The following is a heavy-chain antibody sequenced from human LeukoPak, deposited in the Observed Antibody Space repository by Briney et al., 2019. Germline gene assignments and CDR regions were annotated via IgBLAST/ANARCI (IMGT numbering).Heavy chain of an antibody. CDR3: ARGGGATRIDY. V-gene: IGHV4-61*02. Sequence: PSQTLSLTCSVSGDSIRSGTYYWSWIRQPAGKGLEWIGRIYTSGSTSYNPSLKSRVTISVDTPKNQFSLKLTSVTAADTAVYYCARGGGATRIDYWGQGTLVTVSS. CDR1: GDSIRSGTYY. D-gene: IGHD5-12*01. J-gene: IGHJ4*02. CDR2: IYTSGST.